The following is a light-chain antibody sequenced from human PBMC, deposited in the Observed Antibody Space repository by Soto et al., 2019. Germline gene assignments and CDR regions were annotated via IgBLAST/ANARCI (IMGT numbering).Light chain of an antibody. Sequence: IGVTLSPATXSANLPYRVPCPCRASQSLNRRLAWYKQRPGKXPXXXIYDAYNLESGVPSRFSGSGYGTEFTLTCMKLQNDGRATYICEPYKSYSTFGGGTKVDI. J-gene: IGKJ4*02. CDR2: DAY. CDR1: QSLNRR. V-gene: IGKV1-5*01. CDR3: EPYKSYST.